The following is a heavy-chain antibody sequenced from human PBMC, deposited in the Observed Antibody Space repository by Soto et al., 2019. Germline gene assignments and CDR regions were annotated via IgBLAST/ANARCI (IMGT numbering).Heavy chain of an antibody. V-gene: IGHV3-30-3*01. CDR3: ARVTPGNNLYYVSGMDV. CDR1: GFTFGNYA. CDR2: ISYEGSNT. Sequence: PGGSLRLSCVASGFTFGNYAIHCVRQAPGKGLQWVALISYEGSNTYYADSVKGRFTVSRDNSKNTLYLQMNSLRPEDTGVYYCARVTPGNNLYYVSGMDVWGQGISVTVSS. J-gene: IGHJ6*02. D-gene: IGHD3-16*01.